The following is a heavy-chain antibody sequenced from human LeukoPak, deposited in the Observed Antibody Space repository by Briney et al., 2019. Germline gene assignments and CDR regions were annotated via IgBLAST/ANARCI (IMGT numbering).Heavy chain of an antibody. V-gene: IGHV3-64*04. CDR2: INGDGRTT. CDR3: ARKLGPYYYYGMDV. D-gene: IGHD3-16*01. J-gene: IGHJ6*02. Sequence: GGSLRLSCSASGFIFSTYTMYWVRQAPGKGLEYVSVINGDGRTTYYIDSVKGRFTISRDNSKNTLYLQMNSLRAEDTAVYYCARKLGPYYYYGMDVWGQGTTVTVSS. CDR1: GFIFSTYT.